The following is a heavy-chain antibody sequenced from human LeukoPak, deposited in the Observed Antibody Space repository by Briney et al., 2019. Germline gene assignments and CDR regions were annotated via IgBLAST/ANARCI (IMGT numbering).Heavy chain of an antibody. CDR2: IWYDGSNK. V-gene: IGHV3-33*08. CDR1: GFTFSNYA. CDR3: AREGSYYWFDP. Sequence: KTGGSLRLSCAASGFTFSNYAMSWVRQAPGKGLEWVAVIWYDGSNKYYADSVKGRFTISRDNSKNTLYLQMNSLRAEDTAVYYCAREGSYYWFDPWGQGTLVTVSS. J-gene: IGHJ5*02. D-gene: IGHD1-26*01.